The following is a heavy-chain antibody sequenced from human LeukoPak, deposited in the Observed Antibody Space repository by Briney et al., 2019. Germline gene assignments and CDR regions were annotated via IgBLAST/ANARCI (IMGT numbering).Heavy chain of an antibody. Sequence: GGPLRLSCAASGFTFSSYAMNWVRQAPGKGLEWVSAISGSGGTYYADSVKGRFTISRDNSKNTLYLQMNNLRAEDTAIYYCAKKGLASAGRPPYFDYWGQGALVTVPS. CDR3: AKKGLASAGRPPYFDY. CDR2: ISGSGGT. J-gene: IGHJ4*02. V-gene: IGHV3-23*01. D-gene: IGHD6-13*01. CDR1: GFTFSSYA.